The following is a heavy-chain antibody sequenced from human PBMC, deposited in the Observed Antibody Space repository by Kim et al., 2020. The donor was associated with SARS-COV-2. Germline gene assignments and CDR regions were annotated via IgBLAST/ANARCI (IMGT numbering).Heavy chain of an antibody. V-gene: IGHV3-53*01. J-gene: IGHJ6*02. CDR2: RT. Sequence: RTYSAASGRGRFTISRDNFKNTLYLQMNTLRADDTALYYCAKDLHYCGMDVWGQGTTVTVSS. CDR3: AKDLHYCGMDV.